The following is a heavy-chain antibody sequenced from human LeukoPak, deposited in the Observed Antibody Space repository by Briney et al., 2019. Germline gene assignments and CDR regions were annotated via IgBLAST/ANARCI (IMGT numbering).Heavy chain of an antibody. CDR2: INHSGST. D-gene: IGHD6-25*01. CDR1: GGSFSGYY. Sequence: SETLSLTCAVYGGSFSGYYWSWIRQPPGKGLEWIGEINHSGSTNYNPSLKSRVTISVDTSKNQFSLKLSSVTAADTAVYYCARARPGGIAAALYYYYGMDVWGQGTTVTVSS. J-gene: IGHJ6*02. V-gene: IGHV4-34*01. CDR3: ARARPGGIAAALYYYYGMDV.